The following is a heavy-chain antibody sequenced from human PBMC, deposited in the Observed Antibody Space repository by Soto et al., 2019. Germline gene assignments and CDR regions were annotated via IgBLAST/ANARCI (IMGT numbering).Heavy chain of an antibody. CDR1: GFSLSSRGVG. CDR3: ALRYSMVRGVIVFDY. V-gene: IGHV2-5*02. J-gene: IGHJ4*02. CDR2: IYWDDDK. Sequence: QITLKESGPTLVKPTQTLTLTCTFSGFSLSSRGVGVGWIRQPPGKDLEWLTLIYWDDDKRYSPSLKNRLTITKDTPTTQVVLTMINVDPVDTATYYCALRYSMVRGVIVFDYWGQGTLVTVSS. D-gene: IGHD3-10*01.